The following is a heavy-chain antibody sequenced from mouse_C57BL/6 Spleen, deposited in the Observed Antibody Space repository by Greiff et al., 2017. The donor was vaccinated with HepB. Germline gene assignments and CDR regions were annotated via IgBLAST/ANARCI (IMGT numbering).Heavy chain of an antibody. CDR1: GYAFSSYW. CDR3: ARRGESYYDSPFDY. CDR2: IYPGDGDT. D-gene: IGHD2-4*01. V-gene: IGHV1-80*01. Sequence: QVQLQQSGAELVKPGASVKISCKASGYAFSSYWMNWVKQRPGKGLEWIGQIYPGDGDTNYNGKFKGKATLTADKSSSTAYMQRSSLTSEDSAVYFCARRGESYYDSPFDYWGQGTTLTVSS. J-gene: IGHJ2*01.